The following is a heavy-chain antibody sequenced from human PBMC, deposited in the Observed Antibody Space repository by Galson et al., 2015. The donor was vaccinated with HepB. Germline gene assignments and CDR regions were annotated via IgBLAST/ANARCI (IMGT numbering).Heavy chain of an antibody. D-gene: IGHD1-1*01. CDR2: ISPDSGRT. Sequence: SVKVSCKASGYTFTGYYVHWVRQAPGQGLEWMGWISPDSGRTNFAQKFQGRVTMTRDTSISTAYMVLYRLTSDDTAVYYCARETASIDYWGQGALVTVSS. J-gene: IGHJ4*02. CDR1: GYTFTGYY. CDR3: ARETASIDY. V-gene: IGHV1-2*02.